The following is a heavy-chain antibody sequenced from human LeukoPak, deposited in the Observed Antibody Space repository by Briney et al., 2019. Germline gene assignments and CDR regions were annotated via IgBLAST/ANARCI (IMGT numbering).Heavy chain of an antibody. V-gene: IGHV4-39*01. CDR2: IYYSGST. Sequence: SGTLSLTCTVSGGSISSSSYYWGWICQPPGKGLEWIGSIYYSGSTYYNPSLKSRVTISVDTSKNQFSLKLSSVTAADTAVYYSARQWETTVLYYYYGMDVWGQGTTVTVSS. J-gene: IGHJ6*02. CDR1: GGSISSSSYY. D-gene: IGHD4-17*01. CDR3: ARQWETTVLYYYYGMDV.